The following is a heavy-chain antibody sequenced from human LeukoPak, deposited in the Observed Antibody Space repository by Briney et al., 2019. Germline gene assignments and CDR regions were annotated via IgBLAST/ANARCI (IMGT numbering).Heavy chain of an antibody. V-gene: IGHV3-11*01. D-gene: IGHD6-6*01. CDR2: ISSSGSTI. Sequence: GGPLRLSCAASGFTFSDYYMSWIRQAPGKGLEWVSYISSSGSTIYYADSVKGRFTISRDNAKNSLYLQMNSLRAEDTALYYCAKGSSGYSSSQIDYWGQGTLITVSS. CDR1: GFTFSDYY. CDR3: AKGSSGYSSSQIDY. J-gene: IGHJ4*02.